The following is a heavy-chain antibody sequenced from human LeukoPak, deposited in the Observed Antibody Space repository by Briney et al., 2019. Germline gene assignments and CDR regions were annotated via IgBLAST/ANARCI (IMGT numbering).Heavy chain of an antibody. CDR1: GFTFSSYA. D-gene: IGHD3-10*01. Sequence: GGSLRLSCAASGFTFSSYAMSWVRQAPGKGLEWVSAISGSGGSTYYADSVKGRFTISRDNSKNTLYLQMNGLRAEDTAVYYCAKGREYYYGSGSYVDYWGQGTLVTVSS. CDR2: ISGSGGST. J-gene: IGHJ4*02. CDR3: AKGREYYYGSGSYVDY. V-gene: IGHV3-23*01.